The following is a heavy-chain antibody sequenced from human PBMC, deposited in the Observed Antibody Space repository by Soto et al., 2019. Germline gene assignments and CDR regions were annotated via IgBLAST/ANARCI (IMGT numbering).Heavy chain of an antibody. D-gene: IGHD6-19*01. Sequence: QVQLVQSGAEEKKPGASVKVSCKASGYTFTSYAMHWVRQAPGQRLEWMGWINAGNGNTQYSQKFQGRVTITRDTSASTAYMGLSSLRSEDTAVYYCARHGSGWDYWGQGTLVTVSS. CDR3: ARHGSGWDY. V-gene: IGHV1-3*05. CDR2: INAGNGNT. J-gene: IGHJ4*02. CDR1: GYTFTSYA.